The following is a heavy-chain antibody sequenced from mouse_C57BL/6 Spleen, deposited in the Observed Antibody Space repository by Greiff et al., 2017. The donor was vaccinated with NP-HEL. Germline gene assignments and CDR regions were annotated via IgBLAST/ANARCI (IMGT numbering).Heavy chain of an antibody. D-gene: IGHD1-1*01. CDR1: GYAFSSSW. Sequence: QVQLKQSGPELVKPGASVKISCKASGYAFSSSWMNWVKQRPGKGLEWIGRIYPGDGDTNYNGKFKGKATLTADKSSSTAYMQLSSLTSEDSAVYFCARSREIYYHYFDYWGQGTTLTVSS. CDR3: ARSREIYYHYFDY. CDR2: IYPGDGDT. V-gene: IGHV1-82*01. J-gene: IGHJ2*01.